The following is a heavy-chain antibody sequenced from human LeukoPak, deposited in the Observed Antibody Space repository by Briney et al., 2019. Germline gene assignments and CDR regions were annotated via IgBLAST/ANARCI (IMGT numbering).Heavy chain of an antibody. CDR3: ADIVVVTAILDY. V-gene: IGHV4-39*07. CDR1: GGSISSSIYY. D-gene: IGHD2-21*02. Sequence: PSETLSLTCTVSGGSISSSIYYWGWIRQPPGKGLEWIGSIYYSGSTYYNPSFKSRVTISVDTSKNQFSLKLSSVTAADTAVYYCADIVVVTAILDYWGQGTLVTVSS. CDR2: IYYSGST. J-gene: IGHJ4*02.